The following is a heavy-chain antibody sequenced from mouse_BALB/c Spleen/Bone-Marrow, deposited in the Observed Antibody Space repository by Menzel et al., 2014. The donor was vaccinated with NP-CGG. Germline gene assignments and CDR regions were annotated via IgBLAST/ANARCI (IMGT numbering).Heavy chain of an antibody. V-gene: IGHV14-4*02. CDR1: GFNIKDYY. Sequence: VQLQQPGAELVRSGASVKLSCTASGFNIKDYYMHWVKQRPEQGLEWIGWIDPESGDTAYAPKFQGKATMTADTSSNTAYLQLSSLTSEDTAVYYCNGNYYAMDYWGQGTSVTVSS. D-gene: IGHD2-1*01. J-gene: IGHJ4*01. CDR2: IDPESGDT. CDR3: NGNYYAMDY.